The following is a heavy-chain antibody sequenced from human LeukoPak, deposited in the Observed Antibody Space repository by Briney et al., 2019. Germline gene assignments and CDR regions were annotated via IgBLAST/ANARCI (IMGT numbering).Heavy chain of an antibody. Sequence: PGGSLRLSCAASGFTFSSYGMHWVRQAPGKGLEWVAVISYDGSNKYYADSVKGRFTISRDNSKNTLYLQMNSLRAEDTAVYYCAKDLTISSKRWLQSPGFDYWGQGTLVTVSS. CDR2: ISYDGSNK. CDR1: GFTFSSYG. D-gene: IGHD5-24*01. V-gene: IGHV3-30*18. J-gene: IGHJ4*02. CDR3: AKDLTISSKRWLQSPGFDY.